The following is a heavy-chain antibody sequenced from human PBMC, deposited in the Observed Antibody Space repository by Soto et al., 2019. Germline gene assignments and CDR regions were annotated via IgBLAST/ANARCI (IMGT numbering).Heavy chain of an antibody. D-gene: IGHD6-13*01. CDR2: ISHSGDSI. CDR1: GFDFSDYN. J-gene: IGHJ4*01. CDR3: ATDGADQQLGY. V-gene: IGHV3-48*01. Sequence: EVQLVQSGGGSVQPGGSLRLSCITSGFDFSDYNLKWVRQAPGKGLEWVAYISHSGDSIYYADTVEGGFIISRDHAKKPRYLQMSSLSAADSAMYYCATDGADQQLGYWGQGTLVTVSS.